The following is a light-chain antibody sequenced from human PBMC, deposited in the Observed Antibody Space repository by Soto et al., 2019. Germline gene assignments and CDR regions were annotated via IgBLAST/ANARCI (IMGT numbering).Light chain of an antibody. J-gene: IGKJ4*01. V-gene: IGKV3D-15*01. CDR1: QSVYSN. CDR3: QQYNNWPLT. Sequence: EIAMTQSPATLSVSPGERATLSCRASQSVYSNLAWYQQKPGQAPRLLIYGASTRATGTPARFSGSGSGTEFTVTISSLQSEDFAVYYWQQYNNWPLTFGGGTKVEIK. CDR2: GAS.